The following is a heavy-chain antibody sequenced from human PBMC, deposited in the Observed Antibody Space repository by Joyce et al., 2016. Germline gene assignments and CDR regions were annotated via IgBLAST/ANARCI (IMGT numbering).Heavy chain of an antibody. CDR3: ARSQWLAPLMY. V-gene: IGHV4-34*01. J-gene: IGHJ4*02. Sequence: QVQLQQWGAGLLKPSETLSLTCAVSGGHFRGFFWTWVRQPPGKGLEWIGDINNSGVTNYNPSLKTRVTFSVDTSKNQFSLKLTSLSAADTAVYDCARSQWLAPLMYWGQGTPVTVSS. D-gene: IGHD6-19*01. CDR2: INNSGVT. CDR1: GGHFRGFF.